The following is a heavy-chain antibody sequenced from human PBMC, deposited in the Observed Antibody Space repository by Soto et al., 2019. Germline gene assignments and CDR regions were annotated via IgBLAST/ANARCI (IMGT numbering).Heavy chain of an antibody. D-gene: IGHD2-21*02. CDR3: AKDDFTDRGDDYFDY. V-gene: IGHV3-23*01. J-gene: IGHJ4*02. CDR2: IGASGDIT. Sequence: GGTLRLSCAASGFSFTNFAMSWVRQAPGKGLEWVAGIGASGDITWYADSVKGRLSISRDNSKNTLYLQLNSLRFEDTAVYYCAKDDFTDRGDDYFDYWGPGTLVTVSS. CDR1: GFSFTNFA.